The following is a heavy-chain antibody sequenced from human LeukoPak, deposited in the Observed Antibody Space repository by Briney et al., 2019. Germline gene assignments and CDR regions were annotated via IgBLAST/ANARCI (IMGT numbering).Heavy chain of an antibody. Sequence: ASVTVACKTSGYSFTDDYIHWVRQAPGQGLEWMGWINPDTDFTNYAPKFRGRVIMTRDTSIRRAYMDERRQTFDDTAIYYCAPTSEAYTSNWSVWGQGTLVTVSP. J-gene: IGHJ4*02. CDR3: APTSEAYTSNWSV. D-gene: IGHD3-16*01. V-gene: IGHV1-2*02. CDR1: GYSFTDDY. CDR2: INPDTDFT.